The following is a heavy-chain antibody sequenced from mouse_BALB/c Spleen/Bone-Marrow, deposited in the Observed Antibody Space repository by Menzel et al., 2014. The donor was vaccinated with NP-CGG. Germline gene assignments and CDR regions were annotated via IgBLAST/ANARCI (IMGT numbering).Heavy chain of an antibody. D-gene: IGHD2-4*01. CDR1: GFTFSNFA. V-gene: IGHV5-6-5*01. J-gene: IGHJ2*01. CDR3: ARGYDYDFDY. Sequence: EVQRVESGGGLVKPGGSLKLSCAASGFTFSNFAMSWVRQTPDKRLEWVASIGSGGSAYYPDSVKGRLSISRDNARDILFLQMSSLRSEDTAMYYCARGYDYDFDYWGQGTTLTVSS. CDR2: IGSGGSA.